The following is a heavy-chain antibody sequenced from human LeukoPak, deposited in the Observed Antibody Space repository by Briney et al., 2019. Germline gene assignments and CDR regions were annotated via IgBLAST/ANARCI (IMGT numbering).Heavy chain of an antibody. V-gene: IGHV3-23*01. CDR2: ISGSGGTT. CDR3: AKDDVAASGTDY. D-gene: IGHD6-13*01. J-gene: IGHJ4*02. Sequence: GGSLRLSCAASGFTFSNYVMSWVRQAPGKGLEWVSSISGSGGTTYYADSVKGRFSVSRDNSENTLYLHMNSLRAEDTAVYYCAKDDVAASGTDYWGQGTLVTVSS. CDR1: GFTFSNYV.